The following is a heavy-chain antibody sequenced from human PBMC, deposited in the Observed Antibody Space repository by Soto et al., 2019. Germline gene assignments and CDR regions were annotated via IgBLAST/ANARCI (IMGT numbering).Heavy chain of an antibody. J-gene: IGHJ3*02. CDR2: IYWDDDK. Sequence: QITLKESGPTLVKPTQTLTLTCTFSGFSLSTSGVAVGWIRQPPGKALEWLALIYWDDDKRYSPSMKGRLTITRDTYKNQVVLIITTMDPEDTATYYCAHRLTATAFDIWGQGTMVTVSS. CDR1: GFSLSTSGVA. CDR3: AHRLTATAFDI. D-gene: IGHD2-21*02. V-gene: IGHV2-5*02.